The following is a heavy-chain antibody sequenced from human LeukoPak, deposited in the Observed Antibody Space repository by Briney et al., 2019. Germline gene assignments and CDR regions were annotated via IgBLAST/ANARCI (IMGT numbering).Heavy chain of an antibody. J-gene: IGHJ4*02. CDR2: IYTSGST. CDR1: GGSISSGSYY. D-gene: IGHD6-13*01. CDR3: EREVVGYSSSRTPGTLDY. Sequence: PSQTLSLTCTVSGGSISSGSYYWSWIRQPAGKGLEWIGRIYTSGSTNYNPSLKSRVTISVDTSKNQFSLKLSSVTAADTAVYYCEREVVGYSSSRTPGTLDYWGQGTLVTVSS. V-gene: IGHV4-61*02.